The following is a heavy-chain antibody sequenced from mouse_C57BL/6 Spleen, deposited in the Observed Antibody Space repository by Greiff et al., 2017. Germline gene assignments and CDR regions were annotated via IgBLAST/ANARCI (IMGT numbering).Heavy chain of an antibody. Sequence: VQLQQSGAELVRPGTSVKVSCKASGYAFTNYLIEWVKQRPGQGLEWIGVINPGSGGTNYNEKFKGKATLTADKSSSTAYMQLSSLTSEDSAVYFCAREGDGYYEVLDYWGQGTTLTVSS. CDR2: INPGSGGT. D-gene: IGHD2-3*01. CDR1: GYAFTNYL. J-gene: IGHJ2*01. CDR3: AREGDGYYEVLDY. V-gene: IGHV1-54*01.